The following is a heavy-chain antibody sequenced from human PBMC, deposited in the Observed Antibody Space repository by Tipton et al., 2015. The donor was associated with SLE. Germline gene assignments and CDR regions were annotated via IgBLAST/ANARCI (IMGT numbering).Heavy chain of an antibody. Sequence: LRLSCAASEFTFVHTTVTCHSPAPGERPECARGISHSASTYYTPPLKSRVTISVDTANNQFSPRLSSVTAADTAVYYCARPRRGALGVDFEPFDHWGQGTVVNAPS. CDR1: EFTFVHTT. CDR3: ARPRRGALGVDFEPFDH. V-gene: IGHV4-38-2*01. CDR2: ISHSAST. J-gene: IGHJ3*01. D-gene: IGHD3-16*01.